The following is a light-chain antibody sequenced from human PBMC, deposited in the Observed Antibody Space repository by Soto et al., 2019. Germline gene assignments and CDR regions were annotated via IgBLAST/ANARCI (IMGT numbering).Light chain of an antibody. V-gene: IGKV1-5*01. CDR1: QSVTSW. CDR2: DAS. CDR3: HHYNSYPGT. J-gene: IGKJ1*01. Sequence: DVQMTQSPSTLSASVGDRVTITCRASQSVTSWLAWYQQKPGKAPKVLIYDASSLESGVPSRFSGSGSGTEFTLTISSLHPGDFATYYCHHYNSYPGTFGQGTKVEIK.